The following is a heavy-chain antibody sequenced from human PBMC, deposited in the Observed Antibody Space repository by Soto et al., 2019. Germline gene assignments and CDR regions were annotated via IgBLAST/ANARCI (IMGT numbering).Heavy chain of an antibody. CDR2: INHSGST. Sequence: PSETLSLTCAVYGGSFSGYYWSWIRQPPGKGLEWIGEINHSGSTNYNPSLKSRVTISVDTSKNQFSLKLSSVTAADTAVYCCARRRGVRRFDYWGQGTPVTVSS. V-gene: IGHV4-34*01. CDR1: GGSFSGYY. J-gene: IGHJ4*02. D-gene: IGHD3-16*01. CDR3: ARRRGVRRFDY.